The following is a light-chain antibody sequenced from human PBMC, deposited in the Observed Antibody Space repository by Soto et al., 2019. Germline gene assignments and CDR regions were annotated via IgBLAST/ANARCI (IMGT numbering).Light chain of an antibody. CDR2: DVS. CDR1: SSDVGGYNY. V-gene: IGLV2-11*01. Sequence: QSALTQPRSVSGSPGQSVTISCTGTSSDVGGYNYVSWYRQHPGKAPNVMIYDVSERPSGVPDRFSGSKSGNTASLTISGLQAEDEADYYCCSYAGSPTYVLGTGTKVTVL. CDR3: CSYAGSPTYV. J-gene: IGLJ1*01.